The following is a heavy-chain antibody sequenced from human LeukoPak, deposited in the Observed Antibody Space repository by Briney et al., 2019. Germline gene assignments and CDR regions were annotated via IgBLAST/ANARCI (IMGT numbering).Heavy chain of an antibody. V-gene: IGHV4-38-2*02. CDR2: IYHSGST. J-gene: IGHJ4*02. Sequence: KPSETLSLTCAVSGYSISSGYYWGWIRQPPGKGLEWIGSIYHSGSTYYNPSLKSRVTISVDTPKNQFSLKLSSVTAADTAVYYCARDPHSGGYPYHFDYWGQGTLVTVSS. CDR3: ARDPHSGGYPYHFDY. D-gene: IGHD3-22*01. CDR1: GYSISSGYY.